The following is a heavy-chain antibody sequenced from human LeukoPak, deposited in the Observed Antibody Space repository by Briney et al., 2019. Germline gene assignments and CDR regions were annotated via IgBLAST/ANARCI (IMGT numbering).Heavy chain of an antibody. CDR3: ARDFRAAATDY. CDR1: GFPFSNAW. J-gene: IGHJ4*02. D-gene: IGHD6-13*01. CDR2: ISGSGGST. Sequence: PGGSLRLSCAVSGFPFSNAWMSWVRQAPGKGLEWVSAISGSGGSTYYADSVKGRFTISRDNSKNTLYLQMNSLRAEDTAVYYCARDFRAAATDYWGQGTLVTVSS. V-gene: IGHV3-23*01.